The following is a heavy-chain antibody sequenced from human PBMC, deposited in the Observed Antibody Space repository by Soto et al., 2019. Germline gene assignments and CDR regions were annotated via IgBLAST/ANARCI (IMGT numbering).Heavy chain of an antibody. V-gene: IGHV4-30-4*01. CDR1: GYDIHVGGYY. CDR2: IYYTGKT. Sequence: QVQLQESGPGLVKPSQTLSLTCSVSGYDIHVGGYYWTWIRQRPGTGLEWMGYIYYTGKTYYNPAPEGRLTMSVDRSKIQFSLRLTSVTAADTAVYFCGRDLTSNANCIDPWGQGTLVTVSS. D-gene: IGHD2-2*01. CDR3: GRDLTSNANCIDP. J-gene: IGHJ5*02.